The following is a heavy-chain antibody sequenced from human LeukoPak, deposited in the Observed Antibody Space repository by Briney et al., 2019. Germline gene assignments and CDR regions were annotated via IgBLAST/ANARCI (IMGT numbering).Heavy chain of an antibody. CDR2: IFSSGST. D-gene: IGHD5-12*01. J-gene: IGHJ6*02. Sequence: SETLSLTCTVSHFSISNYYWSWVRQSPGKGLEWIGYIFSSGSTNFNPSLESRVTMSADTSKNQFSLRLTSVTAADTAVYYCARATALVDNYAMDVWGQGTTVTVSS. V-gene: IGHV4-59*08. CDR1: HFSISNYY. CDR3: ARATALVDNYAMDV.